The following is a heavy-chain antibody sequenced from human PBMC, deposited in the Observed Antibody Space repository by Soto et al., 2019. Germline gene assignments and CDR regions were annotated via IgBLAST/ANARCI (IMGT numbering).Heavy chain of an antibody. J-gene: IGHJ4*02. CDR1: GFTFSSYA. CDR3: ARVSEYDILTGYLDDY. CDR2: ISYDGSNK. V-gene: IGHV3-30-3*01. Sequence: GGSLRLSCAASGFTFSSYAMHWVRQAPGKGLEWVAVISYDGSNKYYADSVKGRFTISRDNSKNTLYLQMNGLRAEDTAVYYCARVSEYDILTGYLDDYWGQGTLVTVSS. D-gene: IGHD3-9*01.